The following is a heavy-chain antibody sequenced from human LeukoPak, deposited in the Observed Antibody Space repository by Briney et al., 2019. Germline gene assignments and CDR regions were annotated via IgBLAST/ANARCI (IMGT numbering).Heavy chain of an antibody. Sequence: GGSLRLSCTASGSTFGDYLMSWFRQAPGKGLEWIGFISGGTTEYAASVKGRFTISRDDSTSIAYLQMNSLTTEDTAVYYCSRGSGWLSVYWGQGTLATVSS. D-gene: IGHD6-19*01. CDR1: GSTFGDYL. CDR2: ISGGTT. J-gene: IGHJ4*02. CDR3: SRGSGWLSVY. V-gene: IGHV3-49*03.